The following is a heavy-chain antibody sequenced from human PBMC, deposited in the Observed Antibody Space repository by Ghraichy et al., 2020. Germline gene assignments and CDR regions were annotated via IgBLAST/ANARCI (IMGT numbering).Heavy chain of an antibody. CDR3: ARGAMVRGVTSYYYGMDV. CDR1: GFTFSSYS. J-gene: IGHJ6*02. V-gene: IGHV3-48*02. Sequence: GESLNISCAASGFTFSSYSMNWVRQAPGKGLEWVSYISSSSSTIYYADSVKGRFTISRDNAKNSLYLQMNSLRDEDTAVYYCARGAMVRGVTSYYYGMDVWGQGTTVTVSS. D-gene: IGHD3-10*01. CDR2: ISSSSSTI.